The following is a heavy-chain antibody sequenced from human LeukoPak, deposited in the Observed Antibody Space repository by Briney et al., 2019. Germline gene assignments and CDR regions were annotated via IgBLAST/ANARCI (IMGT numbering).Heavy chain of an antibody. CDR2: IYHSGST. CDR1: GGSISSGGYY. J-gene: IGHJ4*02. D-gene: IGHD2-15*01. Sequence: SETLSLTCTVSGGSISSGGYYWSWIRQPPGKGLEWVGYIYHSGSTYYNPSLKSRVTISVDRSKNQFSLKLSSVTAADTAVYYCARGVAGRVAAFLIYFDYWGQGTLATVSS. CDR3: ARGVAGRVAAFLIYFDY. V-gene: IGHV4-30-2*01.